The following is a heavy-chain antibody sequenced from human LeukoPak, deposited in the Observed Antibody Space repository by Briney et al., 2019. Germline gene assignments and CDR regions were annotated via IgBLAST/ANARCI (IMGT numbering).Heavy chain of an antibody. CDR1: GFTFSSYS. CDR2: ISSSSSTI. CDR3: ATQVRRYSSGRDY. J-gene: IGHJ4*02. V-gene: IGHV3-48*01. D-gene: IGHD6-19*01. Sequence: GGSLRLSCAASGFTFSSYSMNWVRQAPGKGLEWVSSISSSSSTIYYADSMKGRFTISRDNANNSLYLQMNSLRAEDTAVYYCATQVRRYSSGRDYWGQGTLVTVSS.